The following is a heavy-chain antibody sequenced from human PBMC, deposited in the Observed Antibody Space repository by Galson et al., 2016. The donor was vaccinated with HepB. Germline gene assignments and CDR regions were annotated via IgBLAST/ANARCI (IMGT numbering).Heavy chain of an antibody. Sequence: SLRLSCAASGFTVSSNYMSWVRQTPGKGLEWVSSLYTRSGTYYADSVKGRFTISRDNSKNTLYLQMNSLRADDTAVYYCARDLQWPHRGYFDPWGRGTLVTVSS. D-gene: IGHD6-19*01. CDR3: ARDLQWPHRGYFDP. V-gene: IGHV3-53*01. CDR1: GFTVSSNY. J-gene: IGHJ2*01. CDR2: LYTRSGT.